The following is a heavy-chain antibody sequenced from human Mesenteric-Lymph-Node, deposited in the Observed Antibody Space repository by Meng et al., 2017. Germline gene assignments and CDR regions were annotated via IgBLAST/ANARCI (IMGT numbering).Heavy chain of an antibody. CDR1: GFIFSNYA. D-gene: IGHD4-17*01. CDR3: AKDPNGDYLGAFDF. J-gene: IGHJ3*01. Sequence: GGSLRLSCAGSGFIFSNYAMVWIRQAPGKGLEWVSSITGGSTDTHYAEPVKGRFSISRDNSKNTLYLQMNGLRDEDTAVYYCAKDPNGDYLGAFDFWGLGTMVTVSS. V-gene: IGHV3-23*01. CDR2: ITGGSTDT.